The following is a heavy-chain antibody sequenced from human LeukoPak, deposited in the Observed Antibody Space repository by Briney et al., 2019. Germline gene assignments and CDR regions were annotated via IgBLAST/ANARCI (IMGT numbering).Heavy chain of an antibody. CDR3: ARGRGSSGPRWFDP. CDR2: INHSGST. CDR1: GYSISSGYY. Sequence: SETLSLTCTVSGYSISSGYYWSWIRQPPGKGLEWIGEINHSGSTNYNPSLKSRVTISVDTSKNQFSLKLSSVTAADTAVYYCARGRGSSGPRWFDPWGQGTLVTVSS. J-gene: IGHJ5*02. D-gene: IGHD6-19*01. V-gene: IGHV4-38-2*02.